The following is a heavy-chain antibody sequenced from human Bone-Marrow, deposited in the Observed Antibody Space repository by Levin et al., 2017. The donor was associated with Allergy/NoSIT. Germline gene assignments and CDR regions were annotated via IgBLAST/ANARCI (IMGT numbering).Heavy chain of an antibody. CDR2: ISAYNVTP. V-gene: IGHV1-18*01. CDR3: ARDRGDSYDFYSGYHWFDP. Sequence: ASVKVSCKASGYSLGSYAMTWVRQAPGQGLEWMGWISAYNVTPKYAQKFQGRVTMTTDTSTGTASLELRSLRSDDTAVYYCARDRGDSYDFYSGYHWFDPWGQGILVTVSS. J-gene: IGHJ5*02. D-gene: IGHD3-3*01. CDR1: GYSLGSYA.